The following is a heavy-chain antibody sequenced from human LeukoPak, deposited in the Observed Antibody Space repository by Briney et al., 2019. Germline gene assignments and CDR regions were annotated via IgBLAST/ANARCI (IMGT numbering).Heavy chain of an antibody. CDR1: GFTFSSYA. V-gene: IGHV3-23*01. D-gene: IGHD4-17*01. CDR3: AKDLRGYGTYYFDY. CDR2: INGSGGST. J-gene: IGHJ4*02. Sequence: GGSLKLSCAASGFTFSSYAMSWVRQAPGQGLEWISAINGSGGSTYYADSVKGRVTITRDNSKNTLYLQMNSLRSEDTAVYYCAKDLRGYGTYYFDYWGQGTLVTVSS.